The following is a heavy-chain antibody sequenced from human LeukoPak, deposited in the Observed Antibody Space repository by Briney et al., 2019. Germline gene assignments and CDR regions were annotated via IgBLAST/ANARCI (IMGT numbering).Heavy chain of an antibody. D-gene: IGHD1-1*01. Sequence: GGSLRLSCAASGFTFSSYSMNWVRQAPGKGLEWVSSISSSSSYIYYADSVKGRFTISRDNSKNSLYLQMNSLRAEDTAVYYCARDRFSLNADKDYWGQGTLVTVSS. CDR1: GFTFSSYS. CDR2: ISSSSSYI. CDR3: ARDRFSLNADKDY. J-gene: IGHJ4*02. V-gene: IGHV3-21*01.